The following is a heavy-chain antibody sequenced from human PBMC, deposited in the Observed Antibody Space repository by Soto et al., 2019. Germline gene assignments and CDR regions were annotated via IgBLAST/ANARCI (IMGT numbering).Heavy chain of an antibody. D-gene: IGHD2-15*01. CDR3: ARSLTDIVVVVAATDAFDI. V-gene: IGHV1-69*02. CDR1: GYTFSSYT. J-gene: IGHJ3*02. Sequence: SLKVACKTAGYTFSSYTISCGRHTPGQGLELIGRIIPILVIANYAQKFQGRVTITADKSTSTAYMELSSLRSEDTAVYYCARSLTDIVVVVAATDAFDIWGQGTMVTVSS. CDR2: IIPILVIA.